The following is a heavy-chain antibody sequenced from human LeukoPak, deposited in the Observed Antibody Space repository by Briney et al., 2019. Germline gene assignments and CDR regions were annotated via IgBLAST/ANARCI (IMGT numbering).Heavy chain of an antibody. CDR1: GFTFSSYS. CDR3: ATDSGSYFQH. Sequence: GGSLRLSCAASGFTFSSYSMNWVRQAPGKGLEWVSSISSSSSYIYYADSVKGRFTISRDNAKNSLNLQMNSLRAEDTAVYYCATDSGSYFQHWGQGTLVTVSS. J-gene: IGHJ1*01. CDR2: ISSSSSYI. D-gene: IGHD1-26*01. V-gene: IGHV3-21*01.